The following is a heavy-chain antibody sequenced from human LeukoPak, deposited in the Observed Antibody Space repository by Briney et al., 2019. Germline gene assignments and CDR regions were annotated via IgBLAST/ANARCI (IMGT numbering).Heavy chain of an antibody. Sequence: ASVKVSCKASGYTFTSYYMHWVRQAPGQGLEWVGIINPSGGSTSYAQKFQGRVTMTRDTSTSTVYMELSSLRSEDTAVYYRARDGLVSPEDDAFDIWGQGTLVTASS. J-gene: IGHJ3*02. D-gene: IGHD2-21*01. CDR2: INPSGGST. CDR1: GYTFTSYY. V-gene: IGHV1-46*01. CDR3: ARDGLVSPEDDAFDI.